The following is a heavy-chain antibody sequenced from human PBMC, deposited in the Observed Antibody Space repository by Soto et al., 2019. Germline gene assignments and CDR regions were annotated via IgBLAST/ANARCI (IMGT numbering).Heavy chain of an antibody. CDR1: GESISSYY. D-gene: IGHD2-15*01. CDR3: VRDCSGGGCYSDYGMDV. V-gene: IGHV4-4*07. CDR2: IYISGST. Sequence: QVQLQESGPGLVKPSETLSLTCTVSGESISSYYWSWIRQPAGKGLEWIGRIYISGSTDYNPSLKSRVSMSVERSKNQFSLKLPSVTAADTAVYYCVRDCSGGGCYSDYGMDVWGQGTTVTVSS. J-gene: IGHJ6*02.